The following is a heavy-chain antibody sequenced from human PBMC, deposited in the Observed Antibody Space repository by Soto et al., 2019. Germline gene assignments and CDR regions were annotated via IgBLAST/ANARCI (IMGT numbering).Heavy chain of an antibody. CDR3: ARLPYGDYYPGWEDY. CDR1: GGSISSSSYY. J-gene: IGHJ4*02. V-gene: IGHV4-39*01. CDR2: IYYSGST. Sequence: QLQLQESGPGLVKPSETLSLTCTVSGGSISSSSYYWGWIRQPPGKGLEWIGSIYYSGSTYYNPSLKSRVTISVDTSKNQFSLKLSSVTAADTAVYYCARLPYGDYYPGWEDYWGQGTLVTVSS. D-gene: IGHD4-17*01.